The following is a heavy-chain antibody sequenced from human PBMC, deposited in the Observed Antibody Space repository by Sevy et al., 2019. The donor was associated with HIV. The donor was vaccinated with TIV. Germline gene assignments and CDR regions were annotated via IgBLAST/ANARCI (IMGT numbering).Heavy chain of an antibody. CDR2: IKSKTAGGTT. CDR3: TNEVYGDLSYGMDV. J-gene: IGHJ6*02. Sequence: GGSLRVSCAGSGFTFSHAWMTWVRQAPGKGLEWVGRIKSKTAGGTTDYSAPVKGRFTISRDDSETTMYLQMNSLKTEDTAVYYCTNEVYGDLSYGMDVWGQGTTVTVSS. D-gene: IGHD4-17*01. CDR1: GFTFSHAW. V-gene: IGHV3-15*05.